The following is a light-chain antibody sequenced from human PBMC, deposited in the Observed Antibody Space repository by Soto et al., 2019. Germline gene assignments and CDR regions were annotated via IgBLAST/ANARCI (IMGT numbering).Light chain of an antibody. CDR3: QTWGTGGVV. CDR2: LNSDGSH. CDR1: SGHSSYA. J-gene: IGLJ2*01. Sequence: QSVLTQSPSASASLGASVKLTCTLSSGHSSYAIAWHQQQPEKGPRYLMKLNSDGSHSKGDGIPDRFSGSSYGAERYLTISSLQSEDEADYYCQTWGTGGVVFGGGTKVTVL. V-gene: IGLV4-69*01.